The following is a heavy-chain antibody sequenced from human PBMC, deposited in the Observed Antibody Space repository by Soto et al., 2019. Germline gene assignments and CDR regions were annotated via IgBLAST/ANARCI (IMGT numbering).Heavy chain of an antibody. V-gene: IGHV3-48*02. CDR1: GFTFNNQS. Sequence: EVQLVESGGGFVQPGGSLRLSCVVSGFTFNNQSMNWIRQAPGKGLEWVSYISSVGNNIQYAGSVKGRFTNARDNARNTLYLQMSSLRDEDTAMYYCVRSGSDFWGQGTLVTVSS. J-gene: IGHJ4*02. CDR2: ISSVGNNI. CDR3: VRSGSDF.